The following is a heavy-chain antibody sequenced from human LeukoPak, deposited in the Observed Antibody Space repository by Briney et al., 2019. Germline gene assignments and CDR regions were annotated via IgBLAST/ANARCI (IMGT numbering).Heavy chain of an antibody. CDR3: ARVPVLTAAAGTFDF. CDR2: IKQDGSEK. D-gene: IGHD6-13*01. J-gene: IGHJ4*02. Sequence: PGGSLRLSCAASGFTFSTYWMSWVRQAPGKGLEWVANIKQDGSEKYYVDSVKGRFTISRDNAKNSLYLQMNSLRAEDTAVYYCARVPVLTAAAGTFDFWGQGTLVTVSS. CDR1: GFTFSTYW. V-gene: IGHV3-7*01.